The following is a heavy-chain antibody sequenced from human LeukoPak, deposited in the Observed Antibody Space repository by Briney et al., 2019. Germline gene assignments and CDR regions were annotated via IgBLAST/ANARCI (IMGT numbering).Heavy chain of an antibody. CDR2: IHTSGGT. V-gene: IGHV4-61*02. CDR1: GGSLSSGSYY. D-gene: IGHD5-12*01. J-gene: IGHJ3*02. CDR3: ARVYGSGYDFRGAFDI. Sequence: PSQTLSLTCTVSGGSLSSGSYYWRWVRQPAGKGLEWFVRIHTSGGTNYNPSLKSRFTMSVDTSTNQFSLKLSSVTAADTAVYYCARVYGSGYDFRGAFDIWGQGTMVTVSS.